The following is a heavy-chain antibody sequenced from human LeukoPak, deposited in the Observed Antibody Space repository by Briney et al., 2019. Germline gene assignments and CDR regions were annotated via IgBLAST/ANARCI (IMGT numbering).Heavy chain of an antibody. V-gene: IGHV3-30*04. CDR2: ISYDGSNK. J-gene: IGHJ3*02. CDR3: ARGDDAFDI. CDR1: GFTFSSYA. Sequence: GGSLRLSCAASGFTFSSYAMHWVRQAPGKGLEWVAVISYDGSNKYCADSVKGRFTISRDNSKNTLYLQMNSLRAEDTAVYYCARGDDAFDIWGQGTMVTVSS.